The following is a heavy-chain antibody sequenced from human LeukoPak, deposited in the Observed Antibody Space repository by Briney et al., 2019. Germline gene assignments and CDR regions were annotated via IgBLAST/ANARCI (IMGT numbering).Heavy chain of an antibody. J-gene: IGHJ6*04. Sequence: PGGSLGLSCAASGFTFSSYAMHWVRQAPGKGLEWVAVISYDGSNKYYADSVKGRFTISRDNSKNTLYLQMNSLRAEDTAVYYCARDQILGYCSSTSCSIAPYYYYGMDVWGKGTTVTVSS. V-gene: IGHV3-30*04. CDR2: ISYDGSNK. D-gene: IGHD2-2*01. CDR1: GFTFSSYA. CDR3: ARDQILGYCSSTSCSIAPYYYYGMDV.